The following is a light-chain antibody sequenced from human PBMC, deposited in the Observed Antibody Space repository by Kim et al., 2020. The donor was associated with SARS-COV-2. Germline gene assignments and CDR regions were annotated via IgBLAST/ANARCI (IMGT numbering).Light chain of an antibody. CDR1: ENMSDW. V-gene: IGKV1-5*03. Sequence: SASVGDRDTITCRDSENMSDWLVWYQQRRGKAPKLLIYKASSGESGVPSRFSGRGRGTEFSLTISSLQPDDFATYHCQQCSSSPYTCGQGTKLEIK. CDR3: QQCSSSPYT. J-gene: IGKJ2*01. CDR2: KAS.